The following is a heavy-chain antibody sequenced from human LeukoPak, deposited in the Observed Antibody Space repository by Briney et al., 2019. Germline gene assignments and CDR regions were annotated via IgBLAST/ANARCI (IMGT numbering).Heavy chain of an antibody. CDR2: INHSGST. CDR3: ARRGRGGYSYGQYYYYYYMDV. D-gene: IGHD5-18*01. J-gene: IGHJ6*03. V-gene: IGHV4-34*01. CDR1: GFTFSSYE. Sequence: GSLRLSCAASGFTFSSYEMNWVRQPPGKGLEWIGEINHSGSTNYNPSLKSRVTISVDTSKNQFSLKLSSVTAADTAVYYCARRGRGGYSYGQYYYYYYMDVWGQGPWSPSP.